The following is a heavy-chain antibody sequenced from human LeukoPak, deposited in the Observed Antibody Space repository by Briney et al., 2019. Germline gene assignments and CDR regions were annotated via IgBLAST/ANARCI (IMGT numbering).Heavy chain of an antibody. J-gene: IGHJ4*02. CDR2: IYYSGGT. CDR1: RASTSSDTYY. V-gene: IGHV4-39*07. D-gene: IGHD3-22*01. CDR3: ARNFYASSGYYLDDFYFDF. Sequence: LGTLSLTRTVARASTSSDTYYRGWIRQPPGKGLEWIGSIYYSGGTYYSPSLKSRVNMSVDTSTNQFSLKLISVTAADTALYYCARNFYASSGYYLDDFYFDFWGQGTLVTVSS.